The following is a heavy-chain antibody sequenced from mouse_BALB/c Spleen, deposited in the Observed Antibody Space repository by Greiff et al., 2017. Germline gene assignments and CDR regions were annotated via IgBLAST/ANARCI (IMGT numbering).Heavy chain of an antibody. D-gene: IGHD1-1*01. J-gene: IGHJ2*01. CDR2: ISSGGSYT. Sequence: EVHLVASGGGLVKPGGSLKLSCAASGFTFSSYAMSWVRQSPEKRLEWVAEISSGGSYTYYPDTVTGRFTISRDNAKNTLYLEMSSMRSEDTAMYYGARAYYYGSSPYFDYWGQGTTRTVSA. V-gene: IGHV5-9-4*01. CDR3: ARAYYYGSSPYFDY. CDR1: GFTFSSYA.